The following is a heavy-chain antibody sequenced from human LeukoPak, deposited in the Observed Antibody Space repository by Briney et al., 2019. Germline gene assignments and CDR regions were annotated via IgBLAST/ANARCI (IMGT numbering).Heavy chain of an antibody. V-gene: IGHV4-59*08. D-gene: IGHD3-3*01. J-gene: IGHJ4*02. CDR3: AGHFWSGYSTYDY. CDR1: GGSTTSNY. Sequence: PSETLSLACTVSGGSTTSNYWSWIRQPPGKGLEWIGYIYYSGSTNYNPSLKSRITISVDTSKNQFSLKLSSVTAADTAVYYCAGHFWSGYSTYDYWGQGTLVTVSS. CDR2: IYYSGST.